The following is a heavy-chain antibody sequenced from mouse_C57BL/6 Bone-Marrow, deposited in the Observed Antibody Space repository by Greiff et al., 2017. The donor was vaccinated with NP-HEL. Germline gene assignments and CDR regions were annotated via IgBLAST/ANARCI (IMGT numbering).Heavy chain of an antibody. CDR2: INPSTGGT. CDR1: GYSFTGYY. V-gene: IGHV1-42*01. CDR3: ERGTEVTTGALYAMDY. J-gene: IGHJ4*01. D-gene: IGHD2-2*01. Sequence: VQLKESGPELVKPGASVKISCKASGYSFTGYYMNWVKQSPEKSLEWIGEINPSTGGTTYNQKFKAKATLTVDKSSSTAYMQLKSLTSEDSAVYYCERGTEVTTGALYAMDYWGQGTSVTVSS.